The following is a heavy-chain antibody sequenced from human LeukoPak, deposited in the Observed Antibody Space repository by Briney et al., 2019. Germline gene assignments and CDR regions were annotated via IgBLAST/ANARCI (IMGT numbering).Heavy chain of an antibody. Sequence: ASVKVSCKASGYTFTGYYIHWVRQAPGQGLEWMGWINPNTSGTNYAQKFQGRVTMTRDTFINTAYMELNRLRSDDTAVFYCARRYCSDTLCYFFDYWGQGTLVTVSS. D-gene: IGHD2-15*01. CDR2: INPNTSGT. V-gene: IGHV1-2*02. J-gene: IGHJ4*02. CDR1: GYTFTGYY. CDR3: ARRYCSDTLCYFFDY.